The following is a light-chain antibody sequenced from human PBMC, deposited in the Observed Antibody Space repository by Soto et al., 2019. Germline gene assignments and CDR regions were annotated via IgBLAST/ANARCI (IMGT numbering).Light chain of an antibody. CDR1: SSDVGGYNY. V-gene: IGLV2-14*01. J-gene: IGLJ1*01. CDR3: SSYTGTLDV. CDR2: EVS. Sequence: QSALTQPASVSGSPGQSITISCTGTSSDVGGYNYVSWYQQHPGKAPKLMIYEVSNRPSGVSDRFSASKSGNTASLTISGLQAEDDADYYCSSYTGTLDVFGTGTKVTVL.